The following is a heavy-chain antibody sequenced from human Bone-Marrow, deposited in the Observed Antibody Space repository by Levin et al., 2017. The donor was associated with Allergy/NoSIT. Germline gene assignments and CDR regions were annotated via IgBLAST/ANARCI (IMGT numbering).Heavy chain of an antibody. CDR2: INDRGST. Sequence: ASETLSLTCAVYGDSLSHYFWSWIRHSPGKGLEWIGEINDRGSTVYNPSLKSRVTITVDTSKNQFSLKVRSVTAADTASYYCARPLDCSSTTCSGPMLIWGQGNLVIVSS. CDR1: GDSLSHYF. J-gene: IGHJ4*02. V-gene: IGHV4-34*01. D-gene: IGHD2-2*01. CDR3: ARPLDCSSTTCSGPMLI.